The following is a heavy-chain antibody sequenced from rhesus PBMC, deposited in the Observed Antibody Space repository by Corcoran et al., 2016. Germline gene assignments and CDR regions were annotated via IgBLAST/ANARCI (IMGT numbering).Heavy chain of an antibody. CDR3: ARNSGSWIFDY. CDR2: IYGNSAST. CDR1: GGSISGYYY. Sequence: QVQLQQWGEGLVKPSETLSLTCAVYGGSISGYYYWSWIRQPPGKGLEWIGYIYGNSASTNYNPSLKNRVTISKYTSKNQCSRTLSSVTAADTAVYYCARNSGSWIFDYWGQGVLVTVSS. D-gene: IGHD6-25*01. J-gene: IGHJ4*01. V-gene: IGHV4-73*01.